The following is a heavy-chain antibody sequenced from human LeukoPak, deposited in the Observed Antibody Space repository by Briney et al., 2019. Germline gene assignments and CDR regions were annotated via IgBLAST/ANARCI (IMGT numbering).Heavy chain of an antibody. Sequence: SVNVSCKASGGTFSSYAISWVRQAPGQGLEWMGGIIPTFGTANYAQKFQGRVTITADESTSTAYMELSSLRSEDTAVYYCATRGSSGWYYFDYWGQGTLVTVSS. D-gene: IGHD6-19*01. CDR2: IIPTFGTA. V-gene: IGHV1-69*13. CDR1: GGTFSSYA. CDR3: ATRGSSGWYYFDY. J-gene: IGHJ4*02.